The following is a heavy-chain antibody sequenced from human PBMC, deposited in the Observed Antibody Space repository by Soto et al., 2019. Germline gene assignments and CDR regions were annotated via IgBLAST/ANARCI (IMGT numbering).Heavy chain of an antibody. CDR3: ARQNTVMGGLNYYYGLDA. CDR1: GYDFSNSW. Sequence: GESLKISCEGSGYDFSNSWGGWVRQMPGKGLEWMGIIYPGDSDTRYSASFQGQVTISADKSISTAYLQWRSLRASDSAIYFCARQNTVMGGLNYYYGLDAWGQGTMVTVSS. CDR2: IYPGDSDT. J-gene: IGHJ6*02. V-gene: IGHV5-51*01. D-gene: IGHD5-18*01.